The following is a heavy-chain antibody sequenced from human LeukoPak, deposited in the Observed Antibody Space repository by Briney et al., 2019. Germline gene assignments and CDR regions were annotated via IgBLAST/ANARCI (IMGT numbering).Heavy chain of an antibody. J-gene: IGHJ4*02. CDR3: ARDRAGEHRDY. CDR1: GFTFSSYS. V-gene: IGHV3-21*01. CDR2: ISSSSSYI. D-gene: IGHD1/OR15-1a*01. Sequence: GGSLRLSCAASGFTFSSYSMNWVRQAPGKGLEWVSPISSSSSYIYYADSVKGRFTISRDNAKNSLYLQMNSLRAEDTAVYYCARDRAGEHRDYWGQGTLVTVSS.